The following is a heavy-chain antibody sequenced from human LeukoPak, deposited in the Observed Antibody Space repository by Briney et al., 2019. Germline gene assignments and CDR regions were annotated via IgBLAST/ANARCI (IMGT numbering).Heavy chain of an antibody. D-gene: IGHD1-26*01. CDR2: ISGSGDYT. CDR1: GFTFSTYA. Sequence: GGSLRLSCAASGFTFSTYAMSWVRQAPGKGLEWVPGISGSGDYTYYADSVKGRFTISRDNSKNTLYLQMNSLRAEDTAVYYCAKPSGILLITNPQSWGQGTLVTVSS. V-gene: IGHV3-23*01. CDR3: AKPSGILLITNPQS. J-gene: IGHJ5*02.